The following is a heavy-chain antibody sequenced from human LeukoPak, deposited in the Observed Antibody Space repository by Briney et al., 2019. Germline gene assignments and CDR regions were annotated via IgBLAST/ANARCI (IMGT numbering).Heavy chain of an antibody. J-gene: IGHJ6*03. Sequence: GGSLRLSCAASGFTFGRHWMSWVRQAPGKGLEWVAHMNQGGSETTNVDSVKGRFTISRDDAKNLVFLQMNSLRAEDTAVYYCARGDIYYYYYMDVWGKGTTVTISS. CDR1: GFTFGRHW. CDR2: MNQGGSET. CDR3: ARGDIYYYYYMDV. D-gene: IGHD2-15*01. V-gene: IGHV3-7*01.